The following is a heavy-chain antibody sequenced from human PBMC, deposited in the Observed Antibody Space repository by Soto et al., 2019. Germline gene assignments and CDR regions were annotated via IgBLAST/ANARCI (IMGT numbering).Heavy chain of an antibody. CDR2: IYYSGST. CDR3: ARAEYSDSSGYTFDY. J-gene: IGHJ4*02. CDR1: GGSISSGDDY. V-gene: IGHV4-30-4*01. Sequence: LTCTVSGGSISSGDDYGSWIRQPPGKGLEWIGYIYYSGSTYYNPSLKSRVTISVDTSKNQFSLKLSSVTAADAAVYYCARAEYSDSSGYTFDYCGQGTRVTVSS. D-gene: IGHD3-22*01.